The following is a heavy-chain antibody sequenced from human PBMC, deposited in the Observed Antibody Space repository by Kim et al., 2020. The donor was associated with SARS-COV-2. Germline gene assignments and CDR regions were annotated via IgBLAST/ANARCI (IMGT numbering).Heavy chain of an antibody. CDR2: IKQDGSEK. V-gene: IGHV3-7*01. Sequence: GGSLRLSCAASGFTFSSYWMSWVRQAPGKGLEWVANIKQDGSEKYYVDSVKGRFTISRDNAKNSLYLQMNSLRAEDTAVYYCARDKATVKDYYYYYGMDVWGQGTTVTVSS. CDR1: GFTFSSYW. CDR3: ARDKATVKDYYYYYGMDV. J-gene: IGHJ6*02. D-gene: IGHD4-17*01.